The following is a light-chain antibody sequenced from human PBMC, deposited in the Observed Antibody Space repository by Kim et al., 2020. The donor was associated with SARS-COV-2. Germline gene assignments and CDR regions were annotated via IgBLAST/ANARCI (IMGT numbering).Light chain of an antibody. CDR1: RGHSSYI. Sequence: SSVKLTCTLSRGHSSYIIAWHQQQPGKAPRSLMKLEGSGSYNKGSGVPDRFSGSSSGADRYLTISNLQSEDEADYYCETWDSNIRVFGGGTQLTVL. CDR2: LEGSGSY. J-gene: IGLJ3*02. V-gene: IGLV4-60*03. CDR3: ETWDSNIRV.